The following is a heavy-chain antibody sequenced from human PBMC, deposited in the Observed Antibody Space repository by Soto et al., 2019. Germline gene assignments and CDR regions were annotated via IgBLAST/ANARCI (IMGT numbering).Heavy chain of an antibody. D-gene: IGHD3-3*01. CDR2: IYYSGST. CDR3: ARVSGYDFWSGYWWFDP. V-gene: IGHV4-59*01. CDR1: GGYISSYY. Sequence: PSETLSLTCTVSGGYISSYYWSWIRQPPGKGLEWIGYIYYSGSTNYNPSLKSRVTISVDTSKNQFSLKLSSVTAADTAVYYCARVSGYDFWSGYWWFDPWGQGTLVTVSS. J-gene: IGHJ5*02.